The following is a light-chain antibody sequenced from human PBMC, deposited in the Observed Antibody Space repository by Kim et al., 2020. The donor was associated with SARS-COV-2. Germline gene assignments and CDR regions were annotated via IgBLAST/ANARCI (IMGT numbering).Light chain of an antibody. Sequence: SASVGDRVTITCRASQSIYTNVSWFQHKPGQAPKVVIYAASSLQSGVPSRFSGSGSGTDFTLTINSLQAEDFATYYCQQTYRAPDTFGRGTKLEI. V-gene: IGKV1-39*01. CDR1: QSIYTN. J-gene: IGKJ2*01. CDR2: AAS. CDR3: QQTYRAPDT.